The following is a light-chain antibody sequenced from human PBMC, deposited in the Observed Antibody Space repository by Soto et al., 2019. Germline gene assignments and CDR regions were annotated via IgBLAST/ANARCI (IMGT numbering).Light chain of an antibody. V-gene: IGKV1-12*01. Sequence: IQMTQSPPSLTASVGDSVTISCRASQGVSDWVAWYQQKPGEAPKLLIYGSSSLLSGVPSRFSGTRSGTDFTLTISSLQPEDFATYYCQQANSYPWTFGQGTKVDIK. J-gene: IGKJ1*01. CDR3: QQANSYPWT. CDR2: GSS. CDR1: QGVSDW.